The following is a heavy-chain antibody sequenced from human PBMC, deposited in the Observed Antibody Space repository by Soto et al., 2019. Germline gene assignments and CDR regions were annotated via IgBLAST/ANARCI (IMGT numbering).Heavy chain of an antibody. D-gene: IGHD6-13*01. J-gene: IGHJ6*02. CDR1: GFTFSSYG. Sequence: PGGSLRLSCASSGFTFSSYGMHLVRQAPGKGLEWVAVIWYDGSNKYYADSVRGRFTISRDNSKNTLYLQMNSLRAEDTAVYYCARHGVAAAGRDYYYGMDVWGQGTTVTVSS. CDR3: ARHGVAAAGRDYYYGMDV. CDR2: IWYDGSNK. V-gene: IGHV3-33*01.